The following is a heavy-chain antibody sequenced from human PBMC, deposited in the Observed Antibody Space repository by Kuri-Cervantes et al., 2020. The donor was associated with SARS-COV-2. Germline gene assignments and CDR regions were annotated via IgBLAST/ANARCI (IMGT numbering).Heavy chain of an antibody. Sequence: SQTLSLTCAVPGYSISSGYFWGWIRQPPGKGLEWIGSIYHSGSTNYNPSLKSRVTISVDTSKNQFSLKLSSVTAADTAVYYCARQSPDQYSGSSQWFDPWGQGTLVTVSS. J-gene: IGHJ5*02. CDR2: IYHSGST. CDR3: ARQSPDQYSGSSQWFDP. CDR1: GYSISSGYF. V-gene: IGHV4-38-2*01. D-gene: IGHD1-26*01.